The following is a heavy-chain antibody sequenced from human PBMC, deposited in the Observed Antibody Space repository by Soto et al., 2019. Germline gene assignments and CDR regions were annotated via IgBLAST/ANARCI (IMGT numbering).Heavy chain of an antibody. D-gene: IGHD4-17*01. V-gene: IGHV3-11*01. J-gene: IGHJ3*02. CDR2: ISSRSGTI. CDR1: GFSFSDYY. CDR3: ARDRPKLTTIHAFDI. Sequence: GGSLRLSCAASGFSFSDYYMTWIRQAPGQGLEWVSYISSRSGTIFYADSVKGRFTLSRDNSKNSMYLQMNSLRAEDTAVYYCARDRPKLTTIHAFDIWGQGTMVTVSS.